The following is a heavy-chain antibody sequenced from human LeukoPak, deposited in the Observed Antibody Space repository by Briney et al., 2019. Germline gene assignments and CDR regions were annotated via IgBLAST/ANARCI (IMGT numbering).Heavy chain of an antibody. V-gene: IGHV1-8*01. J-gene: IGHJ4*02. CDR2: MNPNSGNT. CDR3: AGGYYDNRGYYFDF. CDR1: GYTFTNSD. D-gene: IGHD3-22*01. Sequence: GASVKVSCKASGYTFTNSDISWVRQATGQGLEWMGWMNPNSGNTGYAQKFQGRVTMTKNTSISTAYMELSSLRSEDTAVYYCAGGYYDNRGYYFDFWGQGTLVTVSS.